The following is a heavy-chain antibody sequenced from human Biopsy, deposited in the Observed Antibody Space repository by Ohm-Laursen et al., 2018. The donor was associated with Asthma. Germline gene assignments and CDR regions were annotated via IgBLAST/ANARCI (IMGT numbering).Heavy chain of an antibody. CDR3: AGFCSGGNCPDH. J-gene: IGHJ4*02. CDR2: IHYSGST. CDR1: GVSIRSYY. D-gene: IGHD2-15*01. V-gene: IGHV4-59*01. Sequence: PSETLSLTCTVSGVSIRSYYWTRIRQPPGKGLEWIGNIHYSGSTYSNPSLKSRVTISVDTSKKQISLRLSPVIAADTAVYYCAGFCSGGNCPDHWGQGTLVTVSS.